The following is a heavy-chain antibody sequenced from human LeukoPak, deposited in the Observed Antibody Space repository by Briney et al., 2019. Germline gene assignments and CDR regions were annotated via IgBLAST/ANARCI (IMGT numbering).Heavy chain of an antibody. D-gene: IGHD3-22*01. CDR2: VSAYNGDT. CDR3: ARLPDYDNSVYTSSIDY. J-gene: IGHJ4*02. CDR1: GYTFTSYG. V-gene: IGHV1-18*01. Sequence: ASVKVSCKASGYTFTSYGISWVRQAPGQGLEWMGWVSAYNGDTNYAQKVQGRVTMTTDTSTSTGSMELRSLRSDDTAVYYCARLPDYDNSVYTSSIDYWGQGTLVTVSS.